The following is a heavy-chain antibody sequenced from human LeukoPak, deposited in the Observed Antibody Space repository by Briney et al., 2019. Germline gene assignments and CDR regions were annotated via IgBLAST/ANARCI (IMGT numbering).Heavy chain of an antibody. CDR3: AKDIMTGYPPDAFDI. V-gene: IGHV3-9*01. CDR1: GFTFDDYA. Sequence: PGGSLRLSCAASGFTFDDYAMHWVRQAPGKGLEWVSGISWNSGSIGYVDSVKGRFTISRDNAKNSLYLQMNSLRAEDTALYYCAKDIMTGYPPDAFDIWGQGTMVTVSS. CDR2: ISWNSGSI. J-gene: IGHJ3*02. D-gene: IGHD3-9*01.